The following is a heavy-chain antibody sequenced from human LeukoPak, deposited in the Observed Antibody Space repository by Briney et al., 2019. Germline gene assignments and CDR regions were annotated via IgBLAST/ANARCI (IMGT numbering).Heavy chain of an antibody. Sequence: ASVKVSCKASGYTFTGYYMHWVRQAPGQGLEWMGWINPNSGGTNYAQKFQGRVTMTRDTSISTAYMELSRLRSDDTAVYYCARDRWAGAVAGTETDYWGQGTLVTVSS. CDR1: GYTFTGYY. J-gene: IGHJ4*02. CDR3: ARDRWAGAVAGTETDY. D-gene: IGHD6-19*01. V-gene: IGHV1-2*02. CDR2: INPNSGGT.